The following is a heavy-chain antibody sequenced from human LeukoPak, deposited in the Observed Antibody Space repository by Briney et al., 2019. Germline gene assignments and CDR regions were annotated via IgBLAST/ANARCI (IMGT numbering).Heavy chain of an antibody. D-gene: IGHD7-27*01. J-gene: IGHJ6*03. CDR1: GFTFSSYA. Sequence: GGSLRLSCAASGFTFSSYAMHWVRQAPGKGLEWVAVISYDGSNKYYADSVKGRFTISRDNSKNTLYLQMNSLRAEDTAVYYCAKSGPGAYYMDVWGKGTTVTVSS. CDR2: ISYDGSNK. CDR3: AKSGPGAYYMDV. V-gene: IGHV3-30-3*02.